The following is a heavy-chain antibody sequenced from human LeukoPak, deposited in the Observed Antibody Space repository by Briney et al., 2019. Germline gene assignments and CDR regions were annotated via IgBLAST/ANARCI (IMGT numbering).Heavy chain of an antibody. V-gene: IGHV7-4-1*02. CDR2: INTNTENP. CDR1: GYSFTSYA. CDR3: ARMGYCTRATCGGAFDF. Sequence: ASVKVSCKASGYSFTSYAMNWVRQAPGQGLEWMGWINTNTENPAYAQGFTGRFVFSLDISVSTAYLQISSLKAEDTAVHYCARMGYCTRATCGGAFDFWGQGTLVTVSS. D-gene: IGHD2-8*01. J-gene: IGHJ4*02.